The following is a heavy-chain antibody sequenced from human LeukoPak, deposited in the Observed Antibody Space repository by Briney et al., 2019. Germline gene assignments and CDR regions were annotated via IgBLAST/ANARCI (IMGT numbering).Heavy chain of an antibody. D-gene: IGHD3-22*01. Sequence: SETLSLTCTVSGGSISSSSYYWGWIRQPPGKGLEWIGSIHYSGSTYYNPSLKSRVTISVDTSKNRFSLKLSSVTAADTAVYYCARDMWGTMILGAFQHWGQGTLVTVSS. V-gene: IGHV4-39*07. CDR2: IHYSGST. J-gene: IGHJ1*01. CDR1: GGSISSSSYY. CDR3: ARDMWGTMILGAFQH.